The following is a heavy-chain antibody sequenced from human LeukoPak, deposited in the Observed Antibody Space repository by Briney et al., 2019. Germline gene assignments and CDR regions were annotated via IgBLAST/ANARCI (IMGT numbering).Heavy chain of an antibody. Sequence: SETLSLTCAVYGGSFSGYYWSWIRQPPGKGLEWIGEINRSGSTNYNPSLKSRVTISVDTSKNQFSLKLSSVTAADTAVYYCARGGGTVTNFRDAFDIWGQGTMVTVSS. CDR1: GGSFSGYY. J-gene: IGHJ3*02. CDR2: INRSGST. V-gene: IGHV4-34*01. D-gene: IGHD4-17*01. CDR3: ARGGGTVTNFRDAFDI.